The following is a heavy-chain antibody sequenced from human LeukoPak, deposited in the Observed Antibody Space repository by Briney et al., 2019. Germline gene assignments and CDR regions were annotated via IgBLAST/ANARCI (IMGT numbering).Heavy chain of an antibody. J-gene: IGHJ4*02. CDR3: GKAGGAGGFFGGGGFFDY. D-gene: IGHD3-16*01. Sequence: GGSLRLSCAASGFTFSSYAMSWVRQAPGKGLEWVSAISGSGGSTYYADSVKGRFTISRDNSKNTLYLQMNSLRAEDTAVYYFGKAGGAGGFFGGGGFFDYWGQGTLVTVSS. CDR1: GFTFSSYA. CDR2: ISGSGGST. V-gene: IGHV3-23*01.